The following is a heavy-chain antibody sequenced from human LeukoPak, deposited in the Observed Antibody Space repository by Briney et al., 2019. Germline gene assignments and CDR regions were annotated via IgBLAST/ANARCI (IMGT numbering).Heavy chain of an antibody. J-gene: IGHJ4*02. CDR1: GFTFSSYA. Sequence: GGSLILSCAASGFTFSSYAMSWVRQAPGKGLEWVSGISGGGGSTYYADSVKGRFTISRDNSKNTLYLQMNSLRAEDTAVYYCARAMMVVTNLWGVFDYWGQGTLVTVSS. D-gene: IGHD3-22*01. CDR2: ISGGGGST. CDR3: ARAMMVVTNLWGVFDY. V-gene: IGHV3-23*01.